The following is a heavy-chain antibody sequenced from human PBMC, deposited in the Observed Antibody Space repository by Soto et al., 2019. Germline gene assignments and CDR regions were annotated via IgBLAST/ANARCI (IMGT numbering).Heavy chain of an antibody. CDR2: ISTSSSAI. Sequence: RRLSCAASGFSFSDYFMSWIRQAPGKGLEWVSYISTSSSAIEYADSVKGRFTISRANAKNSLYLQMKNLRAEDTAVYYCVRDDFWSGYYRYFDEWGQGTLVTVSS. D-gene: IGHD3-3*01. CDR3: VRDDFWSGYYRYFDE. J-gene: IGHJ4*02. CDR1: GFSFSDYF. V-gene: IGHV3-11*01.